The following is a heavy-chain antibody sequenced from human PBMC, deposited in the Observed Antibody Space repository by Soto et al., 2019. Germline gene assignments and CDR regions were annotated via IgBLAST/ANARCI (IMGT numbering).Heavy chain of an antibody. CDR1: GGSISSYY. D-gene: IGHD6-13*01. J-gene: IGHJ6*02. Sequence: SETLSLTCTVSGGSISSYYWGWIRQPPGKGPEWIGSIYYSGSTYYNPSLKSRVTISVDTSKNQFSLKLSSVTAADTAVYYCASGTGYSSSWYGYYYYGMDVWGQGTTVTVSS. V-gene: IGHV4-39*01. CDR3: ASGTGYSSSWYGYYYYGMDV. CDR2: IYYSGST.